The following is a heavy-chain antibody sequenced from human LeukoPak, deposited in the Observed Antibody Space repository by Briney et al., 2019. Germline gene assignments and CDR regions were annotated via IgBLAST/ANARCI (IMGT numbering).Heavy chain of an antibody. J-gene: IGHJ4*02. Sequence: SETLSLTCAVSAYSISSDYHWAWIRQPPGKGLEWIGSIYHSGRTYYNPSHKTRVTISIDTSKNQFSLKLTSVTASDTAVYFCARHVGDNLWYFDYWGQGTLVTVPS. CDR1: AYSISSDYH. D-gene: IGHD2-21*02. V-gene: IGHV4-38-2*01. CDR3: ARHVGDNLWYFDY. CDR2: IYHSGRT.